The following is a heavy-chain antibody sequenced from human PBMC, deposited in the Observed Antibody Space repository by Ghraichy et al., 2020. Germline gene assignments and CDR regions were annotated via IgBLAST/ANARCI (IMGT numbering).Heavy chain of an antibody. J-gene: IGHJ4*02. CDR3: ARDRSSSWYPYLDY. Sequence: GGSLRLSCAASGLSLSNSWMSWVRQAPGRGLEWVANIKPDGSQKYYVDSVKGRITISRDNAKNSLFLQMNSLRAEDTAVYYCARDRSSSWYPYLDYWGQGTPVTVST. CDR2: IKPDGSQK. V-gene: IGHV3-7*04. D-gene: IGHD6-13*01. CDR1: GLSLSNSW.